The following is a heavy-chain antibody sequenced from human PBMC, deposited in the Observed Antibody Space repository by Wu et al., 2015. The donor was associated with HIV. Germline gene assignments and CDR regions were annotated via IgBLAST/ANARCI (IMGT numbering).Heavy chain of an antibody. D-gene: IGHD3-22*01. Sequence: QVQLVQSGAELKKPGSSVKVSCKASGYSLITFGMSWVRQAPGQGLEWMGWISAYNGNTNYAQKLQGRVTMTTDTSTSTAYMELRSLRSDDTAVYYCARDIRGNYYDSSGGLMDWGQGTLVTVSS. J-gene: IGHJ4*02. CDR3: ARDIRGNYYDSSGGLMD. CDR1: GYSLITFG. V-gene: IGHV1-18*04. CDR2: ISAYNGNT.